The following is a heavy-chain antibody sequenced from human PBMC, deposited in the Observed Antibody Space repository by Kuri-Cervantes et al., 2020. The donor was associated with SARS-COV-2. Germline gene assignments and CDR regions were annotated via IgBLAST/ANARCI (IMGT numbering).Heavy chain of an antibody. J-gene: IGHJ6*03. CDR2: ISYDGSNK. CDR1: GFTFSSYA. V-gene: IGHV3-30-3*01. D-gene: IGHD3-3*01. CDR3: AKEYYDFWSGYYYYYMDV. Sequence: GGSLRLSCAASGFTFSSYAMHWVRQAPGKGLEWVAFISYDGSNKYYADSVKGRFTISRDNSKNTLYLQMNSLRAEDTAVYYCAKEYYDFWSGYYYYYMDVWGKGTTVTVSS.